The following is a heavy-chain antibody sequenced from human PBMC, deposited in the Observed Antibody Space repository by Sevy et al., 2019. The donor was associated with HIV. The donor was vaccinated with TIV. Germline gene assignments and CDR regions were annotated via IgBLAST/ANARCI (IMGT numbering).Heavy chain of an antibody. CDR3: ARSSRNGYRHDF. Sequence: SGPTLVKPTQTLSMTCTFSGFSLTTTGLSVSWIRQPPVKSLEWLAMIDWEDDKYYDPSLKTRLTTSRDTSKNKVVLKLTKIDPADTGTYFCARSSRNGYRHDFWGPGTQVTVSS. D-gene: IGHD3-16*02. V-gene: IGHV2-70*01. CDR1: GFSLTTTGLS. CDR2: IDWEDDK. J-gene: IGHJ4*02.